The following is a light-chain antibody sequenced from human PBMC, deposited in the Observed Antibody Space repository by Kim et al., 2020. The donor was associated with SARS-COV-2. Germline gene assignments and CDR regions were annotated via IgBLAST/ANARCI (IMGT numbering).Light chain of an antibody. V-gene: IGLV6-57*01. CDR2: EDD. Sequence: KTVTISRARSRGTIASNFVQWYQQRPGSSPTTVIYEDDQRPSGVPDRFSGSIDSSSNSASLTISGLKTEDEADYYCQSYDSSNQRVFGGGTKLTVL. J-gene: IGLJ3*02. CDR3: QSYDSSNQRV. CDR1: RGTIASNF.